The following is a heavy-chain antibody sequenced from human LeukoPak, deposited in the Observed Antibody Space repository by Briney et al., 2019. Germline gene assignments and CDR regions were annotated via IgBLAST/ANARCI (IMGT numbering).Heavy chain of an antibody. D-gene: IGHD4-17*01. CDR3: ASFLYGGNPRDAFDI. Sequence: ASVKVSCKSSEYSFTSYYMHWVRQAPGQGLEWMGIINPSGGSTNYAQKFQGRVTMTRDTSTSTDYMELSSLRSEDTAVYYCASFLYGGNPRDAFDIWGQGTMVTVSS. V-gene: IGHV1-46*01. J-gene: IGHJ3*02. CDR1: EYSFTSYY. CDR2: INPSGGST.